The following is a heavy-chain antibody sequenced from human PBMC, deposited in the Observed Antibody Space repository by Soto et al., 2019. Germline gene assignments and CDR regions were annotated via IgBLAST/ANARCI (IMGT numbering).Heavy chain of an antibody. CDR2: ISGSGGST. J-gene: IGHJ5*02. CDR1: GFTFSSYA. CDR3: AKDNGWLNNLVTGS. Sequence: SGGSLRLSCAASGFTFSSYAMSWVRQAPGKGLEWVSAISGSGGSTYYADSVKGRFTISRDNSKNTLYLQMNSLRAEDTAVYYCAKDNGWLNNLVTGSWGQGTLVTVSS. V-gene: IGHV3-23*01. D-gene: IGHD2-21*02.